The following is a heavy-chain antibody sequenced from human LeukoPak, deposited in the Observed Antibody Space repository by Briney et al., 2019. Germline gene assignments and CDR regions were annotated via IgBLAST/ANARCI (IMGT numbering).Heavy chain of an antibody. V-gene: IGHV1-69*06. CDR2: IIPIFGTA. CDR3: ARGRDSSSWTYYYYYMDV. Sequence: ASVKVSCKASGGTFSSYAISWVRQAPGQGLEWRGGIIPIFGTANYAQKFQGRVTITADKSTSTAYMELSSLRSEDTAVYYCARGRDSSSWTYYYYYMDVWGKGTTVTVSS. CDR1: GGTFSSYA. D-gene: IGHD6-13*01. J-gene: IGHJ6*03.